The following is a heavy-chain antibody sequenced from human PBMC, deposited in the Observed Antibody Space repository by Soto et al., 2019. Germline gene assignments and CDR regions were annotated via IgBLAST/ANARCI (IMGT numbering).Heavy chain of an antibody. Sequence: EVQLVESGGGLVQPGRSLRLSCAASGFTFDDYAMHWVRQAPGKGLEWVSGISWNSGSIGSADSVKGRFTISRDNAKISLYLQMNSLRAEDTALYYCAKDRGYSGYHLFLHAFDIWGQGTMVTVSS. CDR1: GFTFDDYA. J-gene: IGHJ3*02. CDR3: AKDRGYSGYHLFLHAFDI. D-gene: IGHD5-12*01. CDR2: ISWNSGSI. V-gene: IGHV3-9*01.